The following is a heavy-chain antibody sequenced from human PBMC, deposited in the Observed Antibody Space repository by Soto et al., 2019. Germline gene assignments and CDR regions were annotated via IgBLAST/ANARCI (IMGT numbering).Heavy chain of an antibody. J-gene: IGHJ4*02. D-gene: IGHD3-22*01. Sequence: GGSLRLSCEASGFTFSRGSMNWVRQVPGKGLEWVASISSGSSDTWYADSVKGRFTISRDNAKNSLYLQMNSLRDEDTAVYYCARSLFYDSSGFIDYWGQGTLVTVSS. CDR3: ARSLFYDSSGFIDY. V-gene: IGHV3-21*01. CDR1: GFTFSRGS. CDR2: ISSGSSDT.